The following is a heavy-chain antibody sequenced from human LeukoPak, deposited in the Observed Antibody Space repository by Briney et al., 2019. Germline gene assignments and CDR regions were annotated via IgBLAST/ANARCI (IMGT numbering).Heavy chain of an antibody. D-gene: IGHD3-10*01. CDR3: ARHYMGSYYNHGLDS. CDR2: ISYSGTT. Sequence: SETLSLTCTVSGDSFSSTTYYWGWIRQPPGKGLEWIGSISYSGTTYYNPSLKSRVTISVDTSKSQFSLRLSSATAADTAVYYCARHYMGSYYNHGLDSWGQGTLVTVSS. V-gene: IGHV4-39*01. CDR1: GDSFSSTTYY. J-gene: IGHJ4*02.